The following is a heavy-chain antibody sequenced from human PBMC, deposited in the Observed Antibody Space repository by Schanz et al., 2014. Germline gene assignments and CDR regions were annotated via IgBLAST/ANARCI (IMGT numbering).Heavy chain of an antibody. D-gene: IGHD2-21*01. CDR2: IIPILGIA. Sequence: QVQLVQSEPEVKKPGSSVKVSCQAFGDTFSKYNIMWVRQVPGQGLEWMGRIIPILGIANYAQKFQGRVTITADTSTTTAYMELRSLRSDDTAVYYCARDRLECGAECYSVEVFEIWGQGTLVAVSS. CDR1: GDTFSKYN. J-gene: IGHJ4*02. V-gene: IGHV1-69*08. CDR3: ARDRLECGAECYSVEVFEI.